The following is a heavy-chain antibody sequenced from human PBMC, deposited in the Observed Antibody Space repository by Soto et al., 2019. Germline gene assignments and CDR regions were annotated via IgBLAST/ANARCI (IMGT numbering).Heavy chain of an antibody. D-gene: IGHD3-10*01. CDR3: AHSLNYYGILPPLPTGAFDI. CDR2: IYWDDDK. CDR1: GFSLSTSGVG. J-gene: IGHJ3*02. V-gene: IGHV2-5*02. Sequence: QITLKESGPTLVKPTQTLTLTCTFSGFSLSTSGVGVGWICQPPGKALEWLALIYWDDDKRYSPSLKSRLTITKDTSKNQVVLTMTNMVPVDTATYYCAHSLNYYGILPPLPTGAFDIWGQGTMVTVSS.